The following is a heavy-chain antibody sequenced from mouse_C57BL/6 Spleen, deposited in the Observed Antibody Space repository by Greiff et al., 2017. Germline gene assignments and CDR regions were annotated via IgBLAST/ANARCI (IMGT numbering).Heavy chain of an antibody. Sequence: DVKLVESGGGLVKPGGSLKLSCAASGFTFSSYAMSWVRQTPEKRLEWVATICDGGSYTYYPDNVKGRFTISRDNAKNNLYLQMSHLKSEDTAMYYCARDQAGGYAMDYWGQGTSVTVSS. CDR1: GFTFSSYA. CDR2: ICDGGSYT. D-gene: IGHD3-2*02. V-gene: IGHV5-4*01. CDR3: ARDQAGGYAMDY. J-gene: IGHJ4*01.